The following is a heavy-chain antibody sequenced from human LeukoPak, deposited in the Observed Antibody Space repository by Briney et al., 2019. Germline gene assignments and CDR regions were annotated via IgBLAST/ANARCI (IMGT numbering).Heavy chain of an antibody. Sequence: SVKVSCKASGYTFTSYHMHWVRQAPGQGLEWMGGIIPIFGTANYAQKFQGRVTITADKSTSTAYMELSSLRSEDTAVYYCAIVLMVYAMSYDYWGQGTLVTVSS. J-gene: IGHJ4*02. D-gene: IGHD2-8*01. V-gene: IGHV1-69*06. CDR3: AIVLMVYAMSYDY. CDR2: IIPIFGTA. CDR1: GYTFTSYH.